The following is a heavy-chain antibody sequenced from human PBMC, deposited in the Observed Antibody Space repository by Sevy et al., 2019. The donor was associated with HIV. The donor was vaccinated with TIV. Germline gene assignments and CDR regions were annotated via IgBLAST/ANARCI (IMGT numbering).Heavy chain of an antibody. CDR3: ARGDYYGSLYYFDY. D-gene: IGHD3-10*01. J-gene: IGHJ4*02. CDR1: GFTFSNYL. V-gene: IGHV3-21*01. CDR2: ISSGSSYI. Sequence: GGSLRLSCAASGFTFSNYLINWVRQAPGKGLEWVSSISSGSSYIFYADSVKGRFTISRDNAKNSLYLHMNSLRAEDTGVYYCARGDYYGSLYYFDYWGPGTLVTVSS.